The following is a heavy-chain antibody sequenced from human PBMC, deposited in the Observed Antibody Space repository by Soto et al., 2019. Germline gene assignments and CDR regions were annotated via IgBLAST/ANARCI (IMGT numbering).Heavy chain of an antibody. D-gene: IGHD6-19*01. CDR1: GFTFSRYE. CDR3: ARDEGSAGYFDY. CDR2: INSDGSPM. Sequence: EVQLVESGGGLVQPGGSLRLSCAASGFTFSRYEMTWVRQAPGKGMEWISYINSDGSPMSYADSVKGRFTISRDNAKNSLYLQMDSLSADDTAVYYCARDEGSAGYFDYWGQGTQVTVSS. J-gene: IGHJ4*02. V-gene: IGHV3-48*03.